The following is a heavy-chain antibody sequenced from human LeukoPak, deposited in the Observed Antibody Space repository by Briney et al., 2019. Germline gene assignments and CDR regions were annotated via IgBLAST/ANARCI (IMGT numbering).Heavy chain of an antibody. CDR2: ISSGSSYI. D-gene: IGHD1-26*01. CDR3: ARDLLGATNPFDY. J-gene: IGHJ4*02. CDR1: GFTFTSYS. Sequence: TGGSLRLSCAASGFTFTSYSMNWVRQAPGKGLEWVSTISSGSSYIYYADSVKGRFTISRDNAKNSLYLQMNSLRAEDTAVYYCARDLLGATNPFDYWGQGTLVTVSS. V-gene: IGHV3-21*01.